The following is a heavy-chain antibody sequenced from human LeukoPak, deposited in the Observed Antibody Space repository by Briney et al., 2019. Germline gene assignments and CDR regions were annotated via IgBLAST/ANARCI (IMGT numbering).Heavy chain of an antibody. D-gene: IGHD5-18*01. CDR2: TIPIFGTG. Sequence: GASVKVSCKASGGTFSSYAISWVRQAPGQGHEWMGRTIPIFGTGNYAQKFQGKVTITTDESTSTAYMELSSLKSEDTAVYYCARDGRHSYGTFDYWGQGTLVTVSS. CDR1: GGTFSSYA. J-gene: IGHJ4*02. V-gene: IGHV1-69*05. CDR3: ARDGRHSYGTFDY.